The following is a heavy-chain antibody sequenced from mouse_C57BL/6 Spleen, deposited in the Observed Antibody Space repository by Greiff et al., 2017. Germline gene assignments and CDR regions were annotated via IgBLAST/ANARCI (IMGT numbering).Heavy chain of an antibody. J-gene: IGHJ4*01. CDR1: GYTFTSYT. CDR2: INPSSGYT. D-gene: IGHD2-1*01. Sequence: VKLMESGAELARPGASVKMSCKASGYTFTSYTMHWVKQRPGQGLEWIGYINPSSGYTKYNQKFKDKATLTADKSSSTAYMQLSSLTSEDSAVYYCARFGNYVDYYAMDYWGQGTSVTVSS. CDR3: ARFGNYVDYYAMDY. V-gene: IGHV1-4*01.